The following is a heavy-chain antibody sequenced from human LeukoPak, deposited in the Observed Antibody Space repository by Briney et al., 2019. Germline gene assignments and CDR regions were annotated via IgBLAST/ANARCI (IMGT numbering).Heavy chain of an antibody. CDR2: ISSSSSYI. D-gene: IGHD3-3*01. J-gene: IGHJ6*03. CDR1: GFTFSSYS. CDR3: ARVRSDSHYDFWSGYYYMDV. Sequence: GGSLRLSRAASGFTFSSYSMNWVRQAPGKGLEWVSSISSSSSYIYYADSVKGRFTISRDNAKNSLYLQMNSLRAEDTAVYYCARVRSDSHYDFWSGYYYMDVWGKGTTVTVSS. V-gene: IGHV3-21*01.